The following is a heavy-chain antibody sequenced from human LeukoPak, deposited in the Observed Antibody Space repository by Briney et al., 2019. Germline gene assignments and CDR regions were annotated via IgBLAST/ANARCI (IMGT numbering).Heavy chain of an antibody. CDR3: VKSGGSYYYGPGISLFDY. J-gene: IGHJ4*02. CDR2: ITSNGGST. Sequence: GGSLRLSCSASGFTFSTYAMHWVRQAPGKGLEYVSAITSNGGSTYYADSVKGRFTISRDKSKNTLYLQMNSLRPEDTAVYYCVKSGGSYYYGPGISLFDYWGQGTLVTVSS. CDR1: GFTFSTYA. V-gene: IGHV3-64D*06. D-gene: IGHD3-10*01.